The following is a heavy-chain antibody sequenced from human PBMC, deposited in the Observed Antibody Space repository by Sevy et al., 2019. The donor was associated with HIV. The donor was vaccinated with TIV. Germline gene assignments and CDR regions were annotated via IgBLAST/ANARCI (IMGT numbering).Heavy chain of an antibody. J-gene: IGHJ4*01. CDR3: VREGLGGYSYSLDY. CDR2: MKQDGSEE. Sequence: GGSLRLSCAASGFSFSIYWMSWVRQAPGKGLEWVATMKQDGSEEDYVESVKGRFTISRDNAKNSLFLQMNSLSAEDTAVYYCVREGLGGYSYSLDYWGHGTLVTVSS. V-gene: IGHV3-7*01. D-gene: IGHD5-18*01. CDR1: GFSFSIYW.